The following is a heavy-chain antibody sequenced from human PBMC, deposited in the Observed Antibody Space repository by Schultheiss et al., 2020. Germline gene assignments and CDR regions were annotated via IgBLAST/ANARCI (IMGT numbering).Heavy chain of an antibody. J-gene: IGHJ4*02. D-gene: IGHD6-25*01. V-gene: IGHV3-30*18. CDR2: ISYDGSNK. CDR1: GFTFSSYG. Sequence: GGSLRLSCAASGFTFSSYGMHWVRQAPGKGLEWVAVISYDGSNKYYADSVKGRFTISRDNSKNTLYLQMNSLRAEDTAVYYCANPSAGGYFDYWGQGTLVTVAS. CDR3: ANPSAGGYFDY.